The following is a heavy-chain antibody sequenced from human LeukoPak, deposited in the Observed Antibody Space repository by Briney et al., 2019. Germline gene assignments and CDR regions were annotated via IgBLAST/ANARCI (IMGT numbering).Heavy chain of an antibody. V-gene: IGHV3-66*01. J-gene: IGHJ4*02. CDR3: ARVGVGATTDYFDY. Sequence: GGSLRLSCAASGFTVSSNYMSWVRQAPGKGLEWVSVIYSGGSTYYADSVKGRFTISRDNSKNTLYLQMNSLRAEDTAVYYCARVGVGATTDYFDYWGQGTLVTVSS. CDR2: IYSGGST. D-gene: IGHD1-26*01. CDR1: GFTVSSNY.